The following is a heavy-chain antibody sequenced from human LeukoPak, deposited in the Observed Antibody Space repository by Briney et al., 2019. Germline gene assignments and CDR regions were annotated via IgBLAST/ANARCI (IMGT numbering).Heavy chain of an antibody. V-gene: IGHV4-59*01. CDR2: IYYSGST. J-gene: IGHJ4*02. CDR1: GGSISSYY. D-gene: IGHD6-13*01. CDR3: ARELDSTGYSSSEAKYFDC. Sequence: SETLSLTCTVSGGSISSYYWSWIRQPPGKGLEWIGYIYYSGSTNYNPSLKSRVTISVDRSKNQFSLKLRSVTAADTAVYYCARELDSTGYSSSEAKYFDCWGQGTLVTVSS.